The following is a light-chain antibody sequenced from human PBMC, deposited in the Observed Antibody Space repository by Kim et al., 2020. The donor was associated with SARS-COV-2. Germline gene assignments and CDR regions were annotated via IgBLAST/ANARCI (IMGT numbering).Light chain of an antibody. V-gene: IGLV1-40*01. CDR1: SSNIGAGYD. CDR3: QSYDSSLSGWV. CDR2: GDT. Sequence: RVTISCTWGSSNIGAGYDVLWYQQLPGTVPKHRIRGDTHRPSGVPDRFSGSKSGTSASLAITGLHGEDEADYSCQSYDSSLSGWVFGGGTQLTVL. J-gene: IGLJ3*02.